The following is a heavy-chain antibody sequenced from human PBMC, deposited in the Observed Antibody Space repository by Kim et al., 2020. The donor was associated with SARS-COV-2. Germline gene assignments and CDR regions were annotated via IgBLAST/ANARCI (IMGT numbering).Heavy chain of an antibody. V-gene: IGHV3-74*01. J-gene: IGHJ6*02. CDR3: ARTSYYNCMDV. CDR2: INTDGSST. Sequence: GGSLRLSCAASGFTFSSYWMHWVRQAPGKGLVWVSHINTDGSSTSHADSVKGRFTISRDNAKNTLYLQMNSLRAEDTALYYCARTSYYNCMDVWGQGTT. CDR1: GFTFSSYW.